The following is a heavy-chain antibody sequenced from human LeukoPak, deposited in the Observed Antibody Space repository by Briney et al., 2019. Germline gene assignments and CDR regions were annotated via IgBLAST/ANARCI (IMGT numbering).Heavy chain of an antibody. CDR3: ARDLDYGDYRLDY. V-gene: IGHV3-23*01. J-gene: IGHJ4*02. D-gene: IGHD4-17*01. Sequence: GGSLRLSCVGSRFTFRSHAMSWVRQAPEKGLEFVSGIYENGGTTYYADSVKGRFSISRDNSKNTLHLQMNSLRAEDTAVYYCARDLDYGDYRLDYWGQGTLVTVSS. CDR2: IYENGGTT. CDR1: RFTFRSHA.